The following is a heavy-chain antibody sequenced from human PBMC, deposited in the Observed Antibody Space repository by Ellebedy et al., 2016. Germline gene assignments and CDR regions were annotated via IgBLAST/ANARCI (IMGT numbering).Heavy chain of an antibody. J-gene: IGHJ6*03. CDR1: GGSFSGYY. CDR3: ARVPVHYFGSGNEFRYFYYMDV. V-gene: IGHV4-34*01. Sequence: SETLSLTCTVYGGSFSGYYWSWIRQPPGKGLEWIGDINQSGSTNYKSSLKSRVTISIDSSKNQFSLKLSSVTVADTAVYYCARVPVHYFGSGNEFRYFYYMDVWGKGTTVTVSS. CDR2: INQSGST. D-gene: IGHD3-10*01.